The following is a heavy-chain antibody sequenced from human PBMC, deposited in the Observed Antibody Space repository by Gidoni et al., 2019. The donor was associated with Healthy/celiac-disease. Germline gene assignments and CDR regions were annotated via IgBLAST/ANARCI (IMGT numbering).Heavy chain of an antibody. D-gene: IGHD6-19*01. CDR1: GGPLSSGGYY. Sequence: QVQLQESGPGLVKPSQTLSLTCTVSGGPLSSGGYYWSWIRQHPGKGLEWIGYIYYSGSTYYNPSLKSRVTISVDTSKNQFSLKLSSVTAADTAVYYCARDHLAVAGTMGNWFDPWGQGTLVTVSS. CDR3: ARDHLAVAGTMGNWFDP. J-gene: IGHJ5*02. V-gene: IGHV4-31*03. CDR2: IYYSGST.